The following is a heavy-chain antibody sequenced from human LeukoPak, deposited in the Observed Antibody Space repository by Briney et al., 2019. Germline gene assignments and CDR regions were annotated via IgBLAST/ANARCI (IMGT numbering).Heavy chain of an antibody. J-gene: IGHJ3*02. D-gene: IGHD1-7*01. CDR3: AKYQTGTWTSYDSSDI. CDR2: IRSSGSTT. Sequence: GGSLRLSCAASGFTFSSYEMNWVRRAPGKGLEWVSYIRSSGSTTHYADSVKGRFTISRDNAKNSLYLQMNSLRAEDTAVYYCAKYQTGTWTSYDSSDIWGQGTLVTVSS. V-gene: IGHV3-48*03. CDR1: GFTFSSYE.